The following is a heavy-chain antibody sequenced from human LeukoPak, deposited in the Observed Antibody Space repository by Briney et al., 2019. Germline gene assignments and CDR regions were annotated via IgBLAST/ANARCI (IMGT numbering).Heavy chain of an antibody. CDR1: GFTFSLFA. V-gene: IGHV3-23*01. Sequence: GGSLRLSCAASGFTFSLFAMHWVRQAPGKGLEWVSAISGSGGATYHADADSVKGRFTISRDNSKNALYLEINNLRAEDTAVYYCAKDGYNCDSSGHFDYWGQGTLVTVSS. CDR2: ISGSGGAT. CDR3: AKDGYNCDSSGHFDY. D-gene: IGHD3-22*01. J-gene: IGHJ4*02.